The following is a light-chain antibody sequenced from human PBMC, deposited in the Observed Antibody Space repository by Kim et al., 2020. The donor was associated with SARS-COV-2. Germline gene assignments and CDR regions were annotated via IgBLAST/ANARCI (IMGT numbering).Light chain of an antibody. CDR1: SSDVGTYNL. Sequence: GQSITISCTGTSSDVGTYNLVSWYQQHPGKAPKLMLYEVTKRPSAVSNRFSGSKSGNTASLTISGLQADDEADYYCCSYAGSSTWVFGGGTQLTVL. V-gene: IGLV2-23*02. CDR2: EVT. J-gene: IGLJ3*02. CDR3: CSYAGSSTWV.